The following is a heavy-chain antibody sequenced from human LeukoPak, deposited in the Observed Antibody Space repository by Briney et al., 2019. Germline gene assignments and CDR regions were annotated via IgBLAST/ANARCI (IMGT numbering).Heavy chain of an antibody. CDR1: GFTFSSYW. J-gene: IGHJ6*02. Sequence: GGSLRLSCAASGFTFSSYWMSWVRQAPGKGLEWVSYISSSSSTIYYADSVKGRFTISRDNAKNSLYLQMNSLRADDTAVYYCAREMGYYGSGSHLIYYYGMDVWGQGTTVTVSS. CDR2: ISSSSSTI. V-gene: IGHV3-48*04. CDR3: AREMGYYGSGSHLIYYYGMDV. D-gene: IGHD3-10*01.